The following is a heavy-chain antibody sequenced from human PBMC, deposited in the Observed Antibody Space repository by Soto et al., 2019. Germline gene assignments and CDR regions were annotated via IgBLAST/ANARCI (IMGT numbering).Heavy chain of an antibody. D-gene: IGHD3-22*01. J-gene: IGHJ4*02. V-gene: IGHV1-2*02. CDR1: GYTFTGYY. Sequence: ASVKVSCKASGYTFTGYYMHWVRQPPGQGLEWMGWINPNSGGTNYAQKFQGRVTMTRDTSISTAYMELSRLRSDDTAVYYCARGDYYDSSGYPLDYWGQGTLVTVS. CDR3: ARGDYYDSSGYPLDY. CDR2: INPNSGGT.